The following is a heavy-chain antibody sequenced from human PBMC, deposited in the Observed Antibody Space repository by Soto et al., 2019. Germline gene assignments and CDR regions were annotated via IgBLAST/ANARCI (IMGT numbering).Heavy chain of an antibody. CDR2: ISTSSSFI. CDR3: ARENKDVNKSTSISSGFHGMDV. D-gene: IGHD2-2*01. J-gene: IGHJ6*02. CDR1: GFTFRSHS. Sequence: VGSLRLSCEGSGFTFRSHSMNWVRQAPGRGLEWVASISTSSSFIYYGDSVRGRFFISRDNAKNSLDLQMDSLRVEDTAVYYCARENKDVNKSTSISSGFHGMDVWGQGITVTVS. V-gene: IGHV3-21*01.